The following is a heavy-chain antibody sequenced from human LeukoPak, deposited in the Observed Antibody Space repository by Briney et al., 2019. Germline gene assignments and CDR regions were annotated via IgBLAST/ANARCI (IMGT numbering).Heavy chain of an antibody. Sequence: PGKSLRLSCAASGLSLTTHGMHWVRQAPGKGLEWVAVIWYGGSNKYYADSVKGRFTISRDNSKNTLYLQMNSLRAEDTAVYYCASVYSYGWFDYWGQGTLVTVSS. CDR3: ASVYSYGWFDY. D-gene: IGHD5-18*01. CDR2: IWYGGSNK. J-gene: IGHJ5*01. V-gene: IGHV3-33*01. CDR1: GLSLTTHG.